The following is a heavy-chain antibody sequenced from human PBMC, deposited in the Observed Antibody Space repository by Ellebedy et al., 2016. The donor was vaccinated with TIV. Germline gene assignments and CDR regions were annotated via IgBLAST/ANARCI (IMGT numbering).Heavy chain of an antibody. CDR2: IYYSGST. J-gene: IGHJ3*02. CDR3: ARVDYGDYLDAFDI. V-gene: IGHV4-59*01. CDR1: GGSISSYY. D-gene: IGHD4-17*01. Sequence: MPSETLSLTCTVSGGSISSYYWSWIRQPPGKGLEWIGYIYYSGSTNYNPSLKSRVTISVDTSKNQFSLKLSSVTAADTAVYYCARVDYGDYLDAFDIWGQGTMVTVSS.